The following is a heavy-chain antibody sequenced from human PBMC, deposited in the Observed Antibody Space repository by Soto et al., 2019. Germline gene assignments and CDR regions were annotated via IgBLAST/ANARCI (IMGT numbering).Heavy chain of an antibody. CDR1: GDSIRGHY. J-gene: IGHJ4*02. CDR3: GGGGGGNERPFWFDF. D-gene: IGHD3-16*01. Sequence: VQLQESGPGLVKPSETLSLTCTVSGDSIRGHYWSWIRQSPGKGLEWIGYIYYSGITSYNPSLKSGVTSSINPSRGRFSLKVSSVTAAETALYFCGGGGGGNERPFWFDFCDQGTLVTVSS. V-gene: IGHV4-59*11. CDR2: IYYSGIT.